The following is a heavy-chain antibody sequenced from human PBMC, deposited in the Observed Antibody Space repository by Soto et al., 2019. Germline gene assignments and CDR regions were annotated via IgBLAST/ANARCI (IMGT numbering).Heavy chain of an antibody. CDR1: GFTFSIYW. CDR2: IDNAGSSA. D-gene: IGHD1-26*01. V-gene: IGHV3-74*01. CDR3: TRVGGSVSGMDV. J-gene: IGHJ6*02. Sequence: EVQLVESGGGLVQPGGSLRLSCAASGFTFSIYWMHWVRQAPGKGPVWVSRIDNAGSSARYADSVKGRFTISRDNAKNTVYLQRNCLGAEDTAVYYCTRVGGSVSGMDVWGQGTTVTVSS.